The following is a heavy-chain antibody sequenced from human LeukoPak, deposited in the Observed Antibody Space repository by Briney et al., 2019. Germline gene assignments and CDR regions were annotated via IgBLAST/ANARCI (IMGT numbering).Heavy chain of an antibody. V-gene: IGHV1-46*01. CDR1: GYTFTTSY. Sequence: ASVKVSWKASGYTFTTSYMHWVRQAPGQGLEWMGIINPSDGGTSYARKFQGRVTMTRDTSTSTVYMELSSLRSEDTALYYCAREIASSSYFDYWGQGTLVTVSS. CDR2: INPSDGGT. D-gene: IGHD6-13*01. CDR3: AREIASSSYFDY. J-gene: IGHJ4*02.